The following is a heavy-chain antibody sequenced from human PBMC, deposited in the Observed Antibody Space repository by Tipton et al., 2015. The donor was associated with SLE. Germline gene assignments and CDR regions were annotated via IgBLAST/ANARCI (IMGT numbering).Heavy chain of an antibody. CDR3: GRWRRQQLPYDAFDI. D-gene: IGHD6-13*01. CDR1: GGSINSSRYF. V-gene: IGHV4-39*01. CDR2: IYFSGST. J-gene: IGHJ3*02. Sequence: GLVKPSETLSLTCTVSGGSINSSRYFWGWIRRPPGKGLEWLGSIYFSGSTYYNPSLQSRVTMSVDTSKNQFSLKLSSVTAADTAVYYCGRWRRQQLPYDAFDIWGQGTKVTVSP.